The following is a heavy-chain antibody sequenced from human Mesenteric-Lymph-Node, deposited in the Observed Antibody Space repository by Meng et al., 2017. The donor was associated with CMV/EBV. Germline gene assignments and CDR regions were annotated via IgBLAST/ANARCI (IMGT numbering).Heavy chain of an antibody. Sequence: GGSLRLSCAASGFTFSRYTMNWVRQAPGKGLEWVSSISTSSDYIYYADSVKGRFTISRHNAKNSLYLQMSSLRAEDTAVYYCARAEDCSGTTCYTTGYYYGMDVWGQGTTVTVSS. D-gene: IGHD2-2*02. CDR2: ISTSSDYI. V-gene: IGHV3-21*01. J-gene: IGHJ6*02. CDR3: ARAEDCSGTTCYTTGYYYGMDV. CDR1: GFTFSRYT.